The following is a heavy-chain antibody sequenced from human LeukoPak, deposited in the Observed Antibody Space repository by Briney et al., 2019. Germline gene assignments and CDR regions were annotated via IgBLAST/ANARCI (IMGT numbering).Heavy chain of an antibody. J-gene: IGHJ4*02. CDR3: ARVVGATGSSDY. Sequence: SETLSLTCTVSGGSISSDYWSWIRQPPGKGLEWIGYIYYIGSTNYNPSLKSRITISVDTSKSHFALKLSSVTAADTAVYYCARVVGATGSSDYWGQGTLVTVSS. V-gene: IGHV4-59*01. D-gene: IGHD1-26*01. CDR2: IYYIGST. CDR1: GGSISSDY.